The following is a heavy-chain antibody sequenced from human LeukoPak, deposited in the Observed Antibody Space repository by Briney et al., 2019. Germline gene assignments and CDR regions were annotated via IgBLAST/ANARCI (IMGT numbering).Heavy chain of an antibody. V-gene: IGHV4-39*07. Sequence: SETLSLTCTVSGGSISSSSYYWGWIRQPPGKGLEWIGSIYYSGSTYYNPSLKSRVTISVDTSKNQFSLKLSSVTAADTAVYYCARLRGSSRNWFDPWGQGTLVTVSS. CDR3: ARLRGSSRNWFDP. J-gene: IGHJ5*02. D-gene: IGHD6-13*01. CDR1: GGSISSSSYY. CDR2: IYYSGST.